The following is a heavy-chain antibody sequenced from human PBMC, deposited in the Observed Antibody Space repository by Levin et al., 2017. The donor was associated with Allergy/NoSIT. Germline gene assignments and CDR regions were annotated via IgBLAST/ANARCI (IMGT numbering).Heavy chain of an antibody. V-gene: IGHV3-74*01. CDR1: GFTFSSYW. CDR2: INSDGSST. D-gene: IGHD3-10*01. Sequence: GESLKISCAASGFTFSSYWMHWVRQAPGKGLVWVSRINSDGSSTSYADSVKGRFTISRDNAKNTLYLQMNSLRAEDTAVYYCARPSDSGSYSDWGQGTLVTVSS. CDR3: ARPSDSGSYSD. J-gene: IGHJ4*02.